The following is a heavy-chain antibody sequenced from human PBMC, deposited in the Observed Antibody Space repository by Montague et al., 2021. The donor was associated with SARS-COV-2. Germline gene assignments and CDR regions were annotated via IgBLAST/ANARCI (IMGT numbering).Heavy chain of an antibody. D-gene: IGHD3-10*01. V-gene: IGHV3-53*04. CDR2: IYSGGST. CDR1: GFTVSSNY. Sequence: SPRLSCAASGFTVSSNYMSWVRQAPGKGLEWVSVIYSGGSTYYADSVKGRFTISRHNSKNTLYLQMNSLRAEDTAVYYCARDLTYGSGRSYYYYGMDVWGQGTTVTVSS. CDR3: ARDLTYGSGRSYYYYGMDV. J-gene: IGHJ6*02.